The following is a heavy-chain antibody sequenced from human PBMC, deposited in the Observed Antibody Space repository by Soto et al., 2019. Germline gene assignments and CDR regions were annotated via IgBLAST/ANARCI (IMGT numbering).Heavy chain of an antibody. J-gene: IGHJ4*02. CDR3: ARSRDLPYYYGSGRSSYFFDY. CDR1: GGPINNFY. CDR2: IYYNGST. Sequence: SETLSLTCTVSGGPINNFYWSWIRQPPGKGLEWIGFIYYNGSTTYNPSLKSRVTILVDTSKNQFSLKLSSVTAADAAVYYCARSRDLPYYYGSGRSSYFFDYWGQGSLVTVSS. V-gene: IGHV4-59*01. D-gene: IGHD3-10*01.